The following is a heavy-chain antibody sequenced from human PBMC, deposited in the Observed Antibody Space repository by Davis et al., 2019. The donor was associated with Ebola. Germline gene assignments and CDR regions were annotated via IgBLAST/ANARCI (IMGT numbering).Heavy chain of an antibody. CDR1: GFTFSSYA. J-gene: IGHJ4*02. D-gene: IGHD2-2*01. CDR3: ARMGIVVVPAAMVYYFDY. CDR2: ISGSGGST. Sequence: GESLKISCAASGFTFSSYAMSWVRQAPGKGLEWVSAISGSGGSTYYADSVKGRFTISRDNSKNSLSLQMDSLRAEDTAVYYCARMGIVVVPAAMVYYFDYWGQGTLVTVSS. V-gene: IGHV3-23*01.